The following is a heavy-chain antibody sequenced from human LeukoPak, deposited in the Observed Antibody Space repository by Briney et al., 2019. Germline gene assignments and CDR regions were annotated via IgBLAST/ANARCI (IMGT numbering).Heavy chain of an antibody. CDR1: GYIFTSYW. CDR2: IYPCDSDT. CDR3: ATHAEGLFDY. V-gene: IGHV5-51*01. Sequence: GEPLQISGKGSGYIFTSYWIGWVRQLPGKGLDWRGIIYPCDSDTRYSPSFQVQVTISTDKSITTAYLQWQLLYASHTAMADCATHAEGLFDYWGQGTLVTVSS. J-gene: IGHJ4*02.